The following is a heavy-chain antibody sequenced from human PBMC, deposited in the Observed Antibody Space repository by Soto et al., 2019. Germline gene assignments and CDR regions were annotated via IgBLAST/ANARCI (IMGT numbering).Heavy chain of an antibody. CDR2: IDPSDSYT. J-gene: IGHJ6*02. D-gene: IGHD5-18*01. CDR1: GYSFTSYW. Sequence: GESLKISCKGSGYSFTSYWISWVRQMPGKGLEWMGRIDPSDSYTNYSPSFQGHVTISADKSISTAYLQWSSLKASDTAMYYCARLLIPIDPLDVDTAMATGDYYYYYGMDVWGQGTTVTVSS. V-gene: IGHV5-10-1*01. CDR3: ARLLIPIDPLDVDTAMATGDYYYYYGMDV.